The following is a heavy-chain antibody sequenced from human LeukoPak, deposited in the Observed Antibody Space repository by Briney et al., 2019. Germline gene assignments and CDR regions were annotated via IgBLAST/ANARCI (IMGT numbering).Heavy chain of an antibody. Sequence: GGSLRLSCAASGFTFSTYSMNWVCQAPGKGLEWVSSISSSGSYIYYAASVKGRFTISRDNAKNSLYLQMNSLRAEDTAVYYCARTSEFYYGSGNPYGMDVWGQGTTVTVSS. CDR3: ARTSEFYYGSGNPYGMDV. J-gene: IGHJ6*02. CDR1: GFTFSTYS. CDR2: ISSSGSYI. V-gene: IGHV3-21*01. D-gene: IGHD3-10*01.